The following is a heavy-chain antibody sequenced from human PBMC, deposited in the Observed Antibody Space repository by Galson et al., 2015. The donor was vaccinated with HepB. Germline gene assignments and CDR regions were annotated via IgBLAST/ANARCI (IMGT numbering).Heavy chain of an antibody. CDR3: ARDPRDIVVVPAAIGSWFDP. V-gene: IGHV3-33*01. D-gene: IGHD2-2*02. Sequence: SLRLSCAASGFTFSSYGMHWVRQAPGKGLEWVAVIWYDGSNKYYADSVKGRFTISRDNSKNTLYLQMNSLRAEDTAVYYCARDPRDIVVVPAAIGSWFDPWGQGTLVTVSS. CDR2: IWYDGSNK. J-gene: IGHJ5*02. CDR1: GFTFSSYG.